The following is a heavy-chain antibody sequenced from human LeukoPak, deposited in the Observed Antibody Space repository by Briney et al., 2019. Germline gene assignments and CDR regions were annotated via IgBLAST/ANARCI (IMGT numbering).Heavy chain of an antibody. CDR1: GGSMSHYY. Sequence: PSETLSLTCAVSGGSMSHYYWSWIRQPPGKGLEWIGYIYFSGSTNYNPSLKSRVTISIDASKSQLSLKLSSVTSADTAVYYCARGQAALWFGELWGQGTLVTVSS. J-gene: IGHJ4*02. V-gene: IGHV4-59*01. D-gene: IGHD3-10*01. CDR3: ARGQAALWFGEL. CDR2: IYFSGST.